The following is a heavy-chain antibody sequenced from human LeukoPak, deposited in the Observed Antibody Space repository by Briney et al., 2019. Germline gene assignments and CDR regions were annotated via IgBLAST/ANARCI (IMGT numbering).Heavy chain of an antibody. D-gene: IGHD3-22*01. CDR2: ISGDGGST. Sequence: GGSLRLSCAASGFTFDDYAMHWVRQAPGRGLEWVSLISGDGGSTYYADSVKGRFTISRDNSKNSLYLQMNSLRTEDTALYYCAKVLGYYDSSGYYQEGGFDYWGQGTLVTVSS. CDR3: AKVLGYYDSSGYYQEGGFDY. J-gene: IGHJ4*02. V-gene: IGHV3-43*02. CDR1: GFTFDDYA.